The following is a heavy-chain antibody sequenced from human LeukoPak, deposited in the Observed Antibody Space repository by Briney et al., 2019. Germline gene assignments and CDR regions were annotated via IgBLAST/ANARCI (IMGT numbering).Heavy chain of an antibody. Sequence: SETLSLTCTVSGGSINSYYWSWIRQPPGKGLEWIGYIYYAGSTNYNPSLKSPITISVDTSKNPFSLKLTSMTAADTAVYYCARVRGGTYNHYFDYWGQGTLVTVSS. J-gene: IGHJ4*02. CDR3: ARVRGGTYNHYFDY. V-gene: IGHV4-59*01. D-gene: IGHD5-24*01. CDR2: IYYAGST. CDR1: GGSINSYY.